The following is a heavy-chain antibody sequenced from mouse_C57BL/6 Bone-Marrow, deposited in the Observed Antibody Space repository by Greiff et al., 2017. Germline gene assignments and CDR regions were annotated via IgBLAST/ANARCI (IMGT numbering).Heavy chain of an antibody. V-gene: IGHV5-17*01. CDR2: ISSGSSTI. CDR3: ANYGLFSY. J-gene: IGHJ3*01. D-gene: IGHD1-1*02. Sequence: EVQVVESGGGLVKPGGSLKISCAASGFTFSDYGMHWVRQAPEKGLEWVAYISSGSSTIYYADTVQGLFTISRDNANNTLFLQMTILRSEDTAMYYCANYGLFSYWGQGTLVTVSA. CDR1: GFTFSDYG.